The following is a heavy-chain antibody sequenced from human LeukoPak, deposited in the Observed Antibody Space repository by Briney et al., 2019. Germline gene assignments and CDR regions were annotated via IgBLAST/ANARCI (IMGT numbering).Heavy chain of an antibody. CDR1: GFTFSSYG. CDR2: ISGSGGST. J-gene: IGHJ4*02. V-gene: IGHV3-23*01. CDR3: AKSHHVTAIDY. D-gene: IGHD2-21*02. Sequence: GGSLRLSCAASGFTFSSYGMNWVRQAPGKGLEWVSAISGSGGSTYYAHSVKGRFTISRDNSKNTLYLQMNSLRAEDTAVYYCAKSHHVTAIDYWGQGTLVTVSS.